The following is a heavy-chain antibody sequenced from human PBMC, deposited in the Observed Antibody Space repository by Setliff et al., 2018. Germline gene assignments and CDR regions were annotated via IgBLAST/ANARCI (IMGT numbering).Heavy chain of an antibody. Sequence: PSETLSLTCSVSGDSISNTNYYWGWIRQPPGKGLEWIGHIHSGGGTYYDPSLKSRPTISKDTSKNQFSLNLSSVTATDTAVYYCVRRRTGPGGVFDYWGQGTLVTVSS. V-gene: IGHV4-39*01. CDR3: VRRRTGPGGVFDY. CDR2: IHSGGGT. D-gene: IGHD3-3*01. CDR1: GDSISNTNYY. J-gene: IGHJ4*02.